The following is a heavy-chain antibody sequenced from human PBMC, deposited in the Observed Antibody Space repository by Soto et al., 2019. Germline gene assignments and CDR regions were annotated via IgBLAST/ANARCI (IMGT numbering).Heavy chain of an antibody. V-gene: IGHV4-30-2*01. D-gene: IGHD6-19*01. CDR3: ARAGGLGAVAADY. CDR1: GGSISSGGCS. Sequence: QLQLQESGSGLVKPSQTLSLTCAVSGGSISSGGCSWSWMRQPPGKGLEWIGYIDHSGSTYYNTSLNRRVTISVDRSKNQISLKLSSVTAADTAVYYCARAGGLGAVAADYWGQGTLVTVSS. CDR2: IDHSGST. J-gene: IGHJ4*02.